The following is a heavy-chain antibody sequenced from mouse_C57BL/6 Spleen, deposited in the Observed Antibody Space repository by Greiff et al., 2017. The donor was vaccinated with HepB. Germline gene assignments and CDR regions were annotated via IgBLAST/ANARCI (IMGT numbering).Heavy chain of an antibody. CDR2: IYPGSGST. CDR1: GYTFTSYW. Sequence: QVHVKQPGAELVKPGASVKMSCKASGYTFTSYWITWVKQRPGQGLEWIGDIYPGSGSTNYNEKFKSKATLTVDTSSSTAYMQLSSLTSEDSAVYYCARHWERAWFAYWGQGTLVTVSA. D-gene: IGHD4-1*01. CDR3: ARHWERAWFAY. J-gene: IGHJ3*01. V-gene: IGHV1-55*01.